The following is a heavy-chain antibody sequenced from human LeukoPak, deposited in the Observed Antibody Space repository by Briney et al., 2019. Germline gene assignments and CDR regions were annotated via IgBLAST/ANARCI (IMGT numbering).Heavy chain of an antibody. J-gene: IGHJ4*02. Sequence: ASVKVSCKASGYTFTSYGISWVRQAPGQGLEWMGWISAYNGNTNYAQKLQGRVTMTTDTSTSTAYMELRSLRSDDTAVYYCARSRESSSWTLPFDYWGQGTLVTVSS. D-gene: IGHD6-13*01. CDR1: GYTFTSYG. V-gene: IGHV1-18*01. CDR2: ISAYNGNT. CDR3: ARSRESSSWTLPFDY.